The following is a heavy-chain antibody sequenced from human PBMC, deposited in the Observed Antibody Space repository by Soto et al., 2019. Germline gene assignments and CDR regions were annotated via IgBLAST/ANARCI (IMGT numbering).Heavy chain of an antibody. CDR2: LIPIFGTA. Sequence: SVKVSCNASGGTFSSYAISWVRPAPGQGLEWMGGLIPIFGTANYAQKFQGRVTITADKYKSTAYMELSSLRSEDTAVYYCARGGGVVARGNWFDPWGQGTLVTVSS. CDR3: ARGGGVVARGNWFDP. V-gene: IGHV1-69*06. CDR1: GGTFSSYA. J-gene: IGHJ5*02. D-gene: IGHD2-15*01.